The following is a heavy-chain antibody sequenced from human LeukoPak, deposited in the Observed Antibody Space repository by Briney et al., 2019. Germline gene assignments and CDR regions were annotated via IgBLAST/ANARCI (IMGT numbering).Heavy chain of an antibody. CDR3: ARAGPWQIDP. CDR2: VFYTGSS. V-gene: IGHV4-59*01. J-gene: IGHJ5*02. CDR1: SGSINSYY. Sequence: SETLSLTCTVSSGSINSYYWSWIRQPPGKGLEWIGHVFYTGSSTYNPSLKSRVTIPVDRSKNQFFLRLTSVTAADTAMYFCARAGPWQIDPWGQGTLVTVSS. D-gene: IGHD3-10*01.